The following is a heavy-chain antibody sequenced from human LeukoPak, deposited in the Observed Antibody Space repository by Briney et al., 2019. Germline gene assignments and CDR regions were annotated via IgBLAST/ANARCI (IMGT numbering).Heavy chain of an antibody. V-gene: IGHV4-38-2*01. D-gene: IGHD3-10*01. CDR3: ARRKYYYGSGSYPWDY. Sequence: SETLSLTCAVSGYSISSCYYWGWIRQPPGKGLEWIGSIYHSGSTYYNPSLKSRVTISVDTAKSQFYLKLSSVTAADTAVYYCARRKYYYGSGSYPWDYWGQGTLVTVSS. CDR1: GYSISSCYY. J-gene: IGHJ4*02. CDR2: IYHSGST.